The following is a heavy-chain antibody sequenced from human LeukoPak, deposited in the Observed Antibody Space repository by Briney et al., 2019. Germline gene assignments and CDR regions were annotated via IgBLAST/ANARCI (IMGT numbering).Heavy chain of an antibody. CDR3: ARVVTGLQYYYMDV. D-gene: IGHD5-18*01. Sequence: PGGSLRLSCAASGFTFSSYSMNWVRQAPGKGLEWVSSISSSSSYIYYADSVKGRFTISRDNAKNSLYLQMNSLRAEDTAVYYCARVVTGLQYYYMDVWGKGTTVTVSS. CDR1: GFTFSSYS. V-gene: IGHV3-21*01. CDR2: ISSSSSYI. J-gene: IGHJ6*03.